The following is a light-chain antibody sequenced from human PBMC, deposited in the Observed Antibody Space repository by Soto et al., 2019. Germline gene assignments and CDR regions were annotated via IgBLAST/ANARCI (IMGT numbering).Light chain of an antibody. V-gene: IGLV2-11*01. CDR1: SSDVGGYNY. J-gene: IGLJ2*01. CDR3: CSYAGSYSVA. Sequence: QSSLTQPRSVSGSPGQSVTISCTGTSSDVGGYNYVSWYQRHPGKAPKLMIYDVSKRPSGVPDRFSGSKSGNTASLTISGLQAEDEADYYCCSYAGSYSVAFGGGTKLTVL. CDR2: DVS.